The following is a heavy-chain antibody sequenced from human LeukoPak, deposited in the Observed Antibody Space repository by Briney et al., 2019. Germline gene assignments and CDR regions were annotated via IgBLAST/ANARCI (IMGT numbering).Heavy chain of an antibody. CDR2: IFDSAST. D-gene: IGHD1-1*01. CDR1: NHSIIETDD. Sequence: SGTLSLTCLISNHSIIETDDWAWIRQPPGKDLEWIGSIFDSASTDYTPSLKSRVTIALDRSNNQLSLTLTSVTAAGTAVYHCVRVMDTGNSWYYFDRWGQGTRVAVS. CDR3: VRVMDTGNSWYYFDR. J-gene: IGHJ4*02. V-gene: IGHV4-38-2*02.